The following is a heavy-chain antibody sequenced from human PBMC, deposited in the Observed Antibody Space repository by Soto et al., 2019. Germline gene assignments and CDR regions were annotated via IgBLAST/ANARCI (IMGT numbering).Heavy chain of an antibody. CDR2: ISGSGGST. CDR3: AKGVDVCGSFRSHFQYYYGIDV. D-gene: IGHD3-16*02. Sequence: PGGSLRLSCAASRFPFSTYALTWVRQAPGKGLEWVSAISGSGGSTHYADSVKGRFTISRDNSMNTVFLQMNSLRADDTAVYYCAKGVDVCGSFRSHFQYYYGIDVWGQGTTVTVSS. J-gene: IGHJ6*02. V-gene: IGHV3-23*01. CDR1: RFPFSTYA.